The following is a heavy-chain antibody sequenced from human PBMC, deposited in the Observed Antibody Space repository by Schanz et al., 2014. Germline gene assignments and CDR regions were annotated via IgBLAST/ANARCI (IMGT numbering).Heavy chain of an antibody. CDR3: AKTPREYCNYDNCPNWFDS. Sequence: EVQLVESGGGLVQPGKSLRLSCAASGITFSSHSFNWVRQAPGKGLEWISYITYNGGTIYYADSVKGRFTISRDNSKNTLYLQMNSLRAEDTAVYYCAKTPREYCNYDNCPNWFDSWGQGTLVTASS. CDR2: ITYNGGTI. J-gene: IGHJ5*01. V-gene: IGHV3-48*01. CDR1: GITFSSHS. D-gene: IGHD2-15*01.